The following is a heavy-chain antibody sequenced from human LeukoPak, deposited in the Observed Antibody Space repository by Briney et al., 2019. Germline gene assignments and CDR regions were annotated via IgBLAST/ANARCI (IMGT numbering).Heavy chain of an antibody. Sequence: SETLSLTCAVYGGSFSGYYWSWIRQPPGKGLEWIGEINHSGSTNYNPSLKSRVTISVDTSKNQFSLKLSSVTAADTAVYYCARRGRAMAYNWFDPWGQGTLVSVSS. V-gene: IGHV4-34*01. CDR2: INHSGST. CDR3: ARRGRAMAYNWFDP. J-gene: IGHJ5*02. D-gene: IGHD5-24*01. CDR1: GGSFSGYY.